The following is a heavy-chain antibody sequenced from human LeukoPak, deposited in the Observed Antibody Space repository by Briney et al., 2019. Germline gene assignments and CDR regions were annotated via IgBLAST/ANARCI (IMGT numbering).Heavy chain of an antibody. CDR3: ARVRYDFWSGYAGMDV. CDR2: ISAYNGNT. D-gene: IGHD3-3*01. CDR1: GYTFTSYG. Sequence: ASVKVSCKASGYTFTSYGISWVRQAPGQGLEWMGWISAYNGNTNYSQKLQGRVTMTTDTSTSTAYMELRSLRSDDTAVYYCARVRYDFWSGYAGMDVWGQGTTVTVSS. V-gene: IGHV1-18*01. J-gene: IGHJ6*02.